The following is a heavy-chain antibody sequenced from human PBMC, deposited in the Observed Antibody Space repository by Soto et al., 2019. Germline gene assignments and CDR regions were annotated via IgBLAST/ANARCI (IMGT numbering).Heavy chain of an antibody. CDR2: IGQDGSEK. D-gene: IGHD1-1*01. V-gene: IGHV3-7*01. J-gene: IGHJ2*01. CDR3: ARDYNGYFDL. Sequence: EVQLVESGGGLVQPGGSLRLSCVASAFTFRSYWMSWVRQAPGKGLEWVANIGQDGSEKYFVGSVGGRFSISRDNPKNSLSLQMNSPRAEDTAVYYCARDYNGYFDLWGRGTLVTVSS. CDR1: AFTFRSYW.